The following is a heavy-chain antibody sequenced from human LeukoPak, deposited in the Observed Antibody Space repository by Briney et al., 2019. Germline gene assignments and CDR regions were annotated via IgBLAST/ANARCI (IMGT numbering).Heavy chain of an antibody. CDR2: IIPIFGTA. J-gene: IGHJ6*02. D-gene: IGHD2-2*01. CDR1: GGTFSSYA. V-gene: IGHV1-69*13. CDR3: AGQGVDIVVVPAAMESLKCYGMDV. Sequence: ASVKVSCKASGGTFSSYAISWVRQAPGQGLEWMGGIIPIFGTANYAQKFQGRVTITADESTSTAYMELSSLRSEDTAVYYCAGQGVDIVVVPAAMESLKCYGMDVWGQGTTVTVSS.